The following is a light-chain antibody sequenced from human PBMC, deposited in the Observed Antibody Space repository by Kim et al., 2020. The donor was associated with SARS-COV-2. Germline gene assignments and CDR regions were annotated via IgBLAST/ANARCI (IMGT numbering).Light chain of an antibody. V-gene: IGLV3-1*01. CDR3: QAWDSTLAV. J-gene: IGLJ3*02. CDR2: QDT. Sequence: SYELTQPPSVSVSPGQTASITCSGDKLGDKYACWYQQKSGQSPVLVIYQDTKRPSGIPERFSGSNSGNTATLTISGTQAMDEADYYCQAWDSTLAVFGGG. CDR1: KLGDKY.